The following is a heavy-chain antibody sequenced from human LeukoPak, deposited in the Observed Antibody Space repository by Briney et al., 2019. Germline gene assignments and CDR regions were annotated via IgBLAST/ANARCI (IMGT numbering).Heavy chain of an antibody. CDR1: GLTFSSYW. V-gene: IGHV3-23*01. CDR3: AKDVFELYDIYDH. CDR2: ISGNGGST. J-gene: IGHJ4*02. D-gene: IGHD3-9*01. Sequence: GGSLRLSCAASGLTFSSYWMTWVRQAPGKGLEWVSAISGNGGSTFDADSVKGRFTISRDNSKNTLYLQMNSLRAEDTAIYYCAKDVFELYDIYDHWGQGTLVTVSS.